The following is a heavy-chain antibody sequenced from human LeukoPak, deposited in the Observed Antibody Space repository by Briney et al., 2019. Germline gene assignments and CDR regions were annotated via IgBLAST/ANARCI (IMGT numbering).Heavy chain of an antibody. CDR3: AKVGAGDYFDY. J-gene: IGHJ4*02. Sequence: PGGSLRLSCAASGFTFSSYAMHWVRQAPGKGLEWVSGISWNSGSIGYADSVKGRFTISRDNAKNSLYLQMNSLRAEDTALYYCAKVGAGDYFDYWGQGTLVTVSS. CDR1: GFTFSSYA. CDR2: ISWNSGSI. V-gene: IGHV3-9*01. D-gene: IGHD3-10*01.